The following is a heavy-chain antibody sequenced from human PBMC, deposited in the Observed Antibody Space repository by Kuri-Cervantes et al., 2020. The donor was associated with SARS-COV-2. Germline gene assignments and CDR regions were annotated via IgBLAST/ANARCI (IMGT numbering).Heavy chain of an antibody. D-gene: IGHD3-10*01. CDR2: ISSRNNYI. J-gene: IGHJ5*02. CDR1: GFTFSIYS. V-gene: IGHV3-21*01. CDR3: ARENRLNTYYYGSGLNWFDP. Sequence: GESLKISLAASGFTFSIYSMNWVHQAPGKGLEWVSSISSRNNYIYYADSVKGRCTISRDNSKNSLYLQMTSLRAEDSAVYYCARENRLNTYYYGSGLNWFDPWGQGTLVTVSS.